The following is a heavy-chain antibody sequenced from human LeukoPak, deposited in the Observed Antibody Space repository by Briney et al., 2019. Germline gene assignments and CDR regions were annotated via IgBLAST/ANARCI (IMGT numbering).Heavy chain of an antibody. D-gene: IGHD3-10*01. CDR2: IDPNSGGT. CDR3: ARGRGTTMVRGVITNYFDL. J-gene: IGHJ2*01. V-gene: IGHV1-2*02. CDR1: GYTFTAHY. Sequence: ASVKVSCRASGYTFTAHYIHWVRQAPGQGLEWMGWIDPNSGGTNYAQKFLGSVTMTGDTSINTAFMELSRLRSDDTSIYYCARGRGTTMVRGVITNYFDLWGRGSLVTVSS.